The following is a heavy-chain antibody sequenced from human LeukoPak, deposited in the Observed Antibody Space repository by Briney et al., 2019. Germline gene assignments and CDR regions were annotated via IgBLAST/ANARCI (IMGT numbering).Heavy chain of an antibody. Sequence: GGSLRLSCAASGFTVSSSYMSWVRQAPGRGLEWVSVIYSGGITYYADSVKGRFTISRDNSKNTLYLQMNSLRAEDTAVYYCAREGSAYYDSSGYYIWGQGTLVTVSS. CDR3: AREGSAYYDSSGYYI. J-gene: IGHJ4*02. CDR1: GFTVSSSY. CDR2: IYSGGIT. V-gene: IGHV3-66*01. D-gene: IGHD3-22*01.